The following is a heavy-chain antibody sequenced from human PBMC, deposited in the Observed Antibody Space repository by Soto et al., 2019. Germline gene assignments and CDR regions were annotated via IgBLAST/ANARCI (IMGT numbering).Heavy chain of an antibody. D-gene: IGHD3-22*01. J-gene: IGHJ5*02. CDR2: IVVGSGNT. Sequence: QMQLVQSGPEVKKPGTSVKVSCKASGFTFTSSAVQWVRQARGQRLEWIGWIVVGSGNTNYAQKFQERVTITRDMSTSTAYMELSSLRSEDTAVYYCAADRKGIPAYDSSGYSWPWFDPWGQGTLVTVSS. V-gene: IGHV1-58*01. CDR1: GFTFTSSA. CDR3: AADRKGIPAYDSSGYSWPWFDP.